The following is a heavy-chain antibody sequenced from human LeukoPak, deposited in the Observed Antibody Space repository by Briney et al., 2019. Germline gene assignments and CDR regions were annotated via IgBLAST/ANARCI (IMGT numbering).Heavy chain of an antibody. J-gene: IGHJ4*02. Sequence: ASVKVSCKASGYTFTSYDINWVRQATGQGLEWMGWMNPNSGNTGYAQKFQGRVTITRNTSISTAYMELSSLRSEDTAVYYRARGGIAAAGIDYWGQGTLVTVSS. CDR3: ARGGIAAAGIDY. D-gene: IGHD6-13*01. CDR2: MNPNSGNT. CDR1: GYTFTSYD. V-gene: IGHV1-8*03.